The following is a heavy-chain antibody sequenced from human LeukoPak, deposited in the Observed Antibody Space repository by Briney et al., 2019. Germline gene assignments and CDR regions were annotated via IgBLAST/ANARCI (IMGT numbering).Heavy chain of an antibody. CDR2: IKSDGSST. Sequence: GGSLRLSCAASGFTFSSYWMHWVRQAPGKGLVWVSRIKSDGSSTSYADSVKARFTISRDNAKNTLYLQMNSLRTEDTAVYYCARAQYYDSTTAGGMDVWGRGTTVTVSS. CDR3: ARAQYYDSTTAGGMDV. V-gene: IGHV3-74*01. CDR1: GFTFSSYW. D-gene: IGHD3-22*01. J-gene: IGHJ6*02.